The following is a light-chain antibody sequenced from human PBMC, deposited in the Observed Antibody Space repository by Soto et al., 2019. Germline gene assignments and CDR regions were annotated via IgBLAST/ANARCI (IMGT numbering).Light chain of an antibody. V-gene: IGLV2-14*03. CDR1: SSDVGGYDY. J-gene: IGLJ2*01. Sequence: QSVLTQPASVSGSPGQSITISCTGTSSDVGGYDYVSWYQHHPGKAPKLMIYDVTIRPSGVSNRFSGSKSGNTASLTISGLQAEDEAYYFCSSYTCSSTLHVVFGGGTKLTVL. CDR2: DVT. CDR3: SSYTCSSTLHVV.